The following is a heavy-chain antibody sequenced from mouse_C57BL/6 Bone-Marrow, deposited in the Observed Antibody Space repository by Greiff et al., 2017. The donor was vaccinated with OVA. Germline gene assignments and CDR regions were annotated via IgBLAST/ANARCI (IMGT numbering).Heavy chain of an antibody. V-gene: IGHV5-16*01. Sequence: EVMLVESEGGLVQPGSSMKLSCTASGFTFSDYYMAWVRQVPEKGLEWVANINYDGSSTYYLDSLKSRFIISRDNAKNILYLQMSSLKSEDTATYYCARARSSFDDWGQGTTLTVSS. J-gene: IGHJ2*01. D-gene: IGHD1-1*01. CDR3: ARARSSFDD. CDR2: INYDGSST. CDR1: GFTFSDYY.